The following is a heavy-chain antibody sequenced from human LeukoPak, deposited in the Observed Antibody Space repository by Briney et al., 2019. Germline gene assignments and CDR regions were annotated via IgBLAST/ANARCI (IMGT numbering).Heavy chain of an antibody. Sequence: GGSLRLSCAASGFTFSSYAMSWVRQAPGKGLEWVSAISGSGGSTYYADSVKGRFTISRDNSKNTLYLQMNSLRAGDTAVYYCATSPSITMVRGANFDYWGQGTLVTVSS. D-gene: IGHD3-10*01. J-gene: IGHJ4*02. CDR1: GFTFSSYA. CDR2: ISGSGGST. V-gene: IGHV3-23*01. CDR3: ATSPSITMVRGANFDY.